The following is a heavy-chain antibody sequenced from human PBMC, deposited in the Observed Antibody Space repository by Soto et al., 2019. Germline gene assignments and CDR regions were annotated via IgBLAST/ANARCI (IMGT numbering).Heavy chain of an antibody. D-gene: IGHD3-10*01. V-gene: IGHV4-59*08. Sequence: QVQLQESGPGLLEPSETLALTCSVSGGSITNDYCSWIRQPPGKGLEWIGYINYDGYSAYNLSLKRRVTLSMDASKTQFSLMLESVTATDTAVYYCARHGFGPLHGLVDVWGPGTTVIVSS. J-gene: IGHJ6*02. CDR2: INYDGYS. CDR1: GGSITNDY. CDR3: ARHGFGPLHGLVDV.